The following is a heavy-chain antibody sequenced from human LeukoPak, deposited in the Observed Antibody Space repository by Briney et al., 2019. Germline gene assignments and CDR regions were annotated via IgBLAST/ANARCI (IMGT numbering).Heavy chain of an antibody. CDR2: ISYDGSNK. V-gene: IGHV3-30*01. Sequence: GRSLRLSCAASGFTFSSYAMHWVRQAPGKGLEWVAVISYDGSNKYYADSVKGRFTISRDNSKNTLYLQMNSLRAEDTAVYYCARAGDPASYSWFDPWGQGTLVTVSS. D-gene: IGHD3-10*01. CDR1: GFTFSSYA. J-gene: IGHJ5*02. CDR3: ARAGDPASYSWFDP.